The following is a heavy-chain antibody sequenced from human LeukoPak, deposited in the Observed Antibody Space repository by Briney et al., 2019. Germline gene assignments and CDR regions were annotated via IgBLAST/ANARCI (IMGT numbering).Heavy chain of an antibody. CDR1: GGSISSYY. CDR2: IYTSGST. CDR3: ARRGGYSYGYPRLPYYFDY. J-gene: IGHJ4*02. D-gene: IGHD5-18*01. V-gene: IGHV4-4*07. Sequence: SETLSLTCTVSGGSISSYYWSWIRQPPGKGLEWIGRIYTSGSTNYNPSLKSRVTISVDTSKNQFSLKLSSVTAADTAVYYCARRGGYSYGYPRLPYYFDYWGQGTLVTVSS.